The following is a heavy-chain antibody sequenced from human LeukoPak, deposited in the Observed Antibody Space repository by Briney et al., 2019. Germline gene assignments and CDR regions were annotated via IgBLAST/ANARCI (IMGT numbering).Heavy chain of an antibody. V-gene: IGHV4-38-2*02. CDR2: IYHSGST. D-gene: IGHD5-18*01. CDR1: GYSISSGYY. CDR3: ASGYSYDLFDY. Sequence: SETLSLTCTVSGYSISSGYYWGWIRQPPGKGLEWIGSIYHSGSTYYNPSLKSRVTISVDTSKNQFSLKLSSVTAADTAVYYCASGYSYDLFDYWGQGTLVTVSS. J-gene: IGHJ4*02.